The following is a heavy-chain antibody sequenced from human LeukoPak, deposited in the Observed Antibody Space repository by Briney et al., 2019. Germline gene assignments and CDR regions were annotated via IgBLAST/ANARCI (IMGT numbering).Heavy chain of an antibody. CDR3: ARDPDYGDYVGDY. V-gene: IGHV4-34*01. Sequence: SETLSLTCAVYGGSFSGYYWSWIRQPPGKGLEWVGEINHSGSPNYNPSLKSRVTISVDTSKNQFSLKLSSVTAADTAVYYCARDPDYGDYVGDYWGQGTLVTVSS. D-gene: IGHD4-17*01. CDR1: GGSFSGYY. J-gene: IGHJ4*02. CDR2: INHSGSP.